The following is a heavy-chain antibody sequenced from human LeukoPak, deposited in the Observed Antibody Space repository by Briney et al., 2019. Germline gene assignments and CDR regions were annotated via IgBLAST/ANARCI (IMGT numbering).Heavy chain of an antibody. D-gene: IGHD3-22*01. CDR1: GGTFSSYA. Sequence: SVKVSYKASGGTFSSYAISWVRQAPGQGLEWMGRIIPILGIANYAQKFQGRVTITADKSTSTAYMELSSLRSEDTAVYYCARDSSGYFGEVYWGQGTLVTVSS. CDR2: IIPILGIA. J-gene: IGHJ4*02. CDR3: ARDSSGYFGEVY. V-gene: IGHV1-69*04.